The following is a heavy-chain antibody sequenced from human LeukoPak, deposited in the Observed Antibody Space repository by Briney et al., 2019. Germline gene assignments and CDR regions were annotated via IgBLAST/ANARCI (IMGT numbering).Heavy chain of an antibody. D-gene: IGHD3-3*01. V-gene: IGHV3-7*01. CDR2: IIEGGDVK. CDR1: GFTFSAYW. CDR3: ARAMHYDFWSGFDY. J-gene: IGHJ4*02. Sequence: GESLRLSCAASGFTFSAYWMTWVRQAPGKGLAWVANIIEGGDVKYYVDSVKGRFTISRDNTKNSLYLQMTSLRADDTAVYYCARAMHYDFWSGFDYWGQGTLVTVSS.